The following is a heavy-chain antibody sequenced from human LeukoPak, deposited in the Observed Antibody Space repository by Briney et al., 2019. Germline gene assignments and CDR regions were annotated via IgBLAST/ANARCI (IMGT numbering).Heavy chain of an antibody. CDR3: AKEYYYDSSGSTNDY. D-gene: IGHD3-22*01. CDR1: GFTFSSYA. Sequence: GGSLRLSCAASGFTFSSYAMSWVRQAPGKGLEWVSAISGSGGSTYYADSVKGRFTISRDNSKNTLYLQMNSLRAEDTAVYYCAKEYYYDSSGSTNDYWGQGTLVTVTS. CDR2: ISGSGGST. J-gene: IGHJ4*02. V-gene: IGHV3-23*01.